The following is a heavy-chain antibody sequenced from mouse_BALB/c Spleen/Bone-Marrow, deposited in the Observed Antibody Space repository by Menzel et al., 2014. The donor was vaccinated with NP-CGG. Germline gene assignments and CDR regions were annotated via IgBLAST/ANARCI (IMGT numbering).Heavy chain of an antibody. V-gene: IGHV1-7*01. J-gene: IGHJ1*01. CDR1: GYILTRHW. D-gene: IGHD2-1*01. CDR2: INPTTGYI. CDR3: ARDGNYLFWYFDV. Sequence: GQLQQSGAELAKPGASVKMCCKASGYILTRHWMHWVKQRPGQGLEWIGYINPTTGYIEYNQIFKDRATLTADKSSSTAYMQLSSLTSEDSGVYYCARDGNYLFWYFDVRGAGTPVTVSS.